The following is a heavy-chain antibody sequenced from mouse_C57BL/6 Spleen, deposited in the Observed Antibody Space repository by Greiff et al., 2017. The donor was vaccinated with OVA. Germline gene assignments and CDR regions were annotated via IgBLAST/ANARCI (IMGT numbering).Heavy chain of an antibody. J-gene: IGHJ4*01. D-gene: IGHD1-1*01. CDR3: ATPITTVVVDAMDY. V-gene: IGHV2-5*01. CDR1: GFSLTSYG. CDR2: IWRGGST. Sequence: VKLMESGPGLVQPSQSLSITCTVSGFSLTSYGVHWVRQSPGKGLEWLGVIWRGGSTDYNAAVMSRLSITKDNSKSQVFFKMNSLQADDTAIYYCATPITTVVVDAMDYWGQGTSVTVSS.